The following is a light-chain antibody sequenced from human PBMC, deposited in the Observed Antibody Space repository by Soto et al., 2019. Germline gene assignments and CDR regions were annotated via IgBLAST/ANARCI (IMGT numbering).Light chain of an antibody. J-gene: IGKJ1*01. CDR1: QSVSSNY. CDR2: GAS. CDR3: QQYGSSPQT. Sequence: EIVVTQSPGTLSLSPGERATLSCRASQSVSSNYLAWHQQKPGQAPRLLIHGASNRATGIPDRFSGSGSGTDFTLTISRLEPEDFAVYYCQQYGSSPQTFGQGTKVDIK. V-gene: IGKV3-20*01.